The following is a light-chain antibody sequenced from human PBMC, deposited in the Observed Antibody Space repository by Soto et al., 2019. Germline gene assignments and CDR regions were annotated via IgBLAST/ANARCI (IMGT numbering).Light chain of an antibody. Sequence: QSALTQPASVSGSPGQSITISCTGTSSDVGGYNYVSWYQQYPGKAPELMIFDVSNRPSGVSNRFSGSKSGNTASLTISGLQAEDEADYYCSSYASSSTPVVFGGGTKLTVL. J-gene: IGLJ2*01. CDR1: SSDVGGYNY. V-gene: IGLV2-14*01. CDR2: DVS. CDR3: SSYASSSTPVV.